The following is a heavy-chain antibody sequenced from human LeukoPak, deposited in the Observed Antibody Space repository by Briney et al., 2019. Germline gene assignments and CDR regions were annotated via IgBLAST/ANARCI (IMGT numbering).Heavy chain of an antibody. J-gene: IGHJ4*02. CDR2: ISYDGSNK. Sequence: GGSLRLSCAASGFTFSSYGMHWVRQAPGKGLEWVAVISYDGSNKYYADSVKGRFTTSRNNSKNTLYLQMNSLRAEDTAVYYCANGIRHKSGWLADYWGQGTLVTVSS. V-gene: IGHV3-30*18. D-gene: IGHD6-19*01. CDR3: ANGIRHKSGWLADY. CDR1: GFTFSSYG.